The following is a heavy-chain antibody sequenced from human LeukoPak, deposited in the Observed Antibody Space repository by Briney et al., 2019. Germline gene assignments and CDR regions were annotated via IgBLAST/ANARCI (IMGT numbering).Heavy chain of an antibody. V-gene: IGHV4-61*02. CDR2: IYTSGST. CDR3: ARLIVEVNWFDP. CDR1: GGSISSGSYY. J-gene: IGHJ5*02. D-gene: IGHD3-22*01. Sequence: SQTLSLTCTVSGGSISSGSYYWSWIRQPAGKGLEWNGRIYTSGSTNYNPSLKSRDTISVDTSKNQFSLTLSSVTAADTAVYYCARLIVEVNWFDPWGQGTLVTVSS.